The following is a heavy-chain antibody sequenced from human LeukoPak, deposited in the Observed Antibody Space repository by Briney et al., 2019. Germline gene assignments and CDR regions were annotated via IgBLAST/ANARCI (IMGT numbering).Heavy chain of an antibody. CDR3: ARSYSSSFDWFDP. D-gene: IGHD6-6*01. Sequence: PGGSLRLSCAASGFTVSSNYMSWVRQAPGKGLEWVSVIYSGGSTYYADSVKGRFTISRDNSKNTLYLQMNGLRAEDTAVYYCARSYSSSFDWFDPWGQGTLVTVSS. V-gene: IGHV3-53*01. CDR2: IYSGGST. CDR1: GFTVSSNY. J-gene: IGHJ5*02.